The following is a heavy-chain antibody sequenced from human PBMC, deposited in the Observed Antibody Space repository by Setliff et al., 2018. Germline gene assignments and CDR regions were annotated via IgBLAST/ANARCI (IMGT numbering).Heavy chain of an antibody. Sequence: SVKVSCKASGGTFNNYGFTWVRQAPGQGLEWMGGTIPFFGTTNYAQKFQGRVTITTDESTSTAYMELRSLRSEDTAVYYCAREMLVVRGVNSYYYYMDVWGKGTTVTVSS. CDR3: AREMLVVRGVNSYYYYMDV. CDR2: TIPFFGTT. D-gene: IGHD3-10*02. CDR1: GGTFNNYG. J-gene: IGHJ6*03. V-gene: IGHV1-69*05.